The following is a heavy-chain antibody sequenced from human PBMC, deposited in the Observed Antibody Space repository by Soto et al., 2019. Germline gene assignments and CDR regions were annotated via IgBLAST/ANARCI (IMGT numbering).Heavy chain of an antibody. J-gene: IGHJ6*02. D-gene: IGHD6-13*01. Sequence: QVQLVQSGAEVRKPWASVKVSCKASGYTFPNYGIIWVRQAPGQGLEWMAWISANNGNTKYAQKFQDRVTMTTDTSTTTAYMELRSLRSDDTAVYYCARLKQLVFMDVWGQGTTVTVSS. V-gene: IGHV1-18*01. CDR2: ISANNGNT. CDR3: ARLKQLVFMDV. CDR1: GYTFPNYG.